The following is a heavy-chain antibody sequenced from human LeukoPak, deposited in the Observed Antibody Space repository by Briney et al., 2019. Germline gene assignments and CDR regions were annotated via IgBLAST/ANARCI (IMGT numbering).Heavy chain of an antibody. CDR1: GYTFTAYS. D-gene: IGHD4-17*01. V-gene: IGHV1-2*02. Sequence: ASVKVSCKASGYTFTAYSMHWVRQAPGQGLEWMGWINPNSGGTNYAQKFQGRVTMTRDTSITTAYMELSRLRSDDTAVYYCARLSVYNDYAIDYWGQGTLVTVSS. J-gene: IGHJ4*02. CDR3: ARLSVYNDYAIDY. CDR2: INPNSGGT.